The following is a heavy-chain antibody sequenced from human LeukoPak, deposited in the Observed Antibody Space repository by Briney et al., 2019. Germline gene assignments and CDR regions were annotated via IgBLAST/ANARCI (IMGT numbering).Heavy chain of an antibody. V-gene: IGHV3-30*03. Sequence: QPGGSLRLSCAASGFTFSSYGMHWVRQAPGKGLEWVAVISYDGSNKYYADSVKGRFTISRDNAKNSLYLQMNSLRAEDTAVYYCARDTVFDYWGQGTLVPVSS. CDR1: GFTFSSYG. CDR2: ISYDGSNK. CDR3: ARDTVFDY. J-gene: IGHJ4*02.